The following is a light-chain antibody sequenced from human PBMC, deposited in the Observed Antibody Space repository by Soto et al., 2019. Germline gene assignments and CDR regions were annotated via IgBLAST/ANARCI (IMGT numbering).Light chain of an antibody. CDR3: QQSHTTPLFT. V-gene: IGKV1-39*01. CDR1: QSIINH. Sequence: DIQMTQSPSSLSASVGDRVTITCRASQSIINHLNWYQRKPGQAPKLLIYAASSLQSGVPSRFSGSGSGTDFTLTISSLQPEDFATYYCQQSHTTPLFTFGPGTKVDLK. J-gene: IGKJ3*01. CDR2: AAS.